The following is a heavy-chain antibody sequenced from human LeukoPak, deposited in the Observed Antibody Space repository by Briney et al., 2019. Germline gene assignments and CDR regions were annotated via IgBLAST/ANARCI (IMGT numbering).Heavy chain of an antibody. CDR3: ARAEWSNWYFDL. Sequence: GGSLRLSCAASGFTFSTYWMNWVRQAPGKGLEWEANIKQDGSEEYYVDSVKGRFTLSRDSAKNSLYLQMNSLRAEDTAVYYCARAEWSNWYFDLWGRGTLVTVSS. CDR2: IKQDGSEE. D-gene: IGHD3-3*01. CDR1: GFTFSTYW. V-gene: IGHV3-7*03. J-gene: IGHJ2*01.